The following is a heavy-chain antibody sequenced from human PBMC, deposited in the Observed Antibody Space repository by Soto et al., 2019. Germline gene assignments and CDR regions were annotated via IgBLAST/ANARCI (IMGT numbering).Heavy chain of an antibody. V-gene: IGHV4-39*01. CDR3: ARLEKSGWYANYYYGMDV. Sequence: PSETLSLTCTVSGGSISSSSYYWGWIRQPPGKGLEWIGSIYYSGSTYYNPSLKSRVTISVDTSKNQFSLKLSSVTAADTAVYYCARLEKSGWYANYYYGMDVWGQGTTVTVSS. CDR2: IYYSGST. CDR1: GGSISSSSYY. J-gene: IGHJ6*02. D-gene: IGHD6-19*01.